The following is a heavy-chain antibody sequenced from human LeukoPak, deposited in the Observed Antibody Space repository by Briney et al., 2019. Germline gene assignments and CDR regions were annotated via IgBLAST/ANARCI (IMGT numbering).Heavy chain of an antibody. Sequence: GGSLRLSCAASGFTVSSNYMSWVRQAPGKGLEWVSVIYSGGSTYYVDSVKGRFTISRDNSKNTLYLQTNSLRAEDTAVYYCARGEDTAMALDYWGQGTLVTVSS. CDR2: IYSGGST. V-gene: IGHV3-53*01. CDR3: ARGEDTAMALDY. CDR1: GFTVSSNY. D-gene: IGHD5-18*01. J-gene: IGHJ4*02.